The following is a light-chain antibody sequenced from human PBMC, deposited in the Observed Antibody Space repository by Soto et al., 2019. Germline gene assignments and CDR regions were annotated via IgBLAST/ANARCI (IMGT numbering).Light chain of an antibody. J-gene: IGLJ2*01. CDR2: GNR. V-gene: IGLV1-40*01. CDR3: CSYAGRITLV. CDR1: NSNLGAGYD. Sequence: QSVLTQPPSVSGAPGQRVTISCTGNNSNLGAGYDVHWYQQLPGAAPKLVVFGNRNRPSGVPERFSGSKSGNTASLTISGLQAEDEADYYCCSYAGRITLVFGGGTKLTVL.